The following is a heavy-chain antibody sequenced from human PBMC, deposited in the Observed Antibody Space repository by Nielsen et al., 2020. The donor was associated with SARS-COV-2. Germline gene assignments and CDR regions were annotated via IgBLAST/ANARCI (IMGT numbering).Heavy chain of an antibody. Sequence: GESLKISCAASRFTFSSYAMHWVRQAPGKGLEWVAVISYDGSNKYYADSVKGRFTISRDNSKNTLYLQMNSLRAEDTAVYYCARANWGNYYYGMDVWGQGTTVTVSS. D-gene: IGHD7-27*01. CDR1: RFTFSSYA. CDR3: ARANWGNYYYGMDV. V-gene: IGHV3-30-3*01. J-gene: IGHJ6*02. CDR2: ISYDGSNK.